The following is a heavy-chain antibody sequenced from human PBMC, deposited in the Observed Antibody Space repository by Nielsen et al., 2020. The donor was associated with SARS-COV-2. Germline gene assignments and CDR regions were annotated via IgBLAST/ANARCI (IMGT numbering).Heavy chain of an antibody. D-gene: IGHD2-2*01. CDR1: GYTFTSYG. V-gene: IGHV1-18*01. J-gene: IGHJ5*02. Sequence: ASVKVSCKASGYTFTSYGISWVRQAPGQGLEWMGWISAYNGNTNYAQKLQGRVTMTTDTSTSTAYKELRSLRSDDTAVYYCARGGGVVVVPAPFEDWFDPWGQGTLVTVSS. CDR3: ARGGGVVVVPAPFEDWFDP. CDR2: ISAYNGNT.